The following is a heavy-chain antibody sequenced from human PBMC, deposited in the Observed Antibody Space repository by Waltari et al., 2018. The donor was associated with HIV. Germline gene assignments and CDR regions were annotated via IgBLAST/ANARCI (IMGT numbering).Heavy chain of an antibody. J-gene: IGHJ4*02. CDR3: ARDGLRYSGTFYSDY. CDR1: GYTFLSYG. Sequence: QVHLVQSGAEMKKPGASVKVSCKASGYTFLSYGISWVRQAPGHGLEWMGWISTYNANTNYAQSRQGRVTMTTDTSTTTADMELRSLTSDDTAVYYCARDGLRYSGTFYSDYWGQGTLVTVSS. D-gene: IGHD1-26*01. CDR2: ISTYNANT. V-gene: IGHV1-18*01.